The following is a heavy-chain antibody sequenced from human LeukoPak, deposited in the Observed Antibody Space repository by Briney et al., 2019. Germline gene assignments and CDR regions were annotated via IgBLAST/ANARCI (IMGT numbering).Heavy chain of an antibody. Sequence: SETLSLTCTVSGGSISSYYWSWIRQPPGKGLEWIGYIYYSGSTNYNPSLKSRVTISVDTSKNQFSLKLSSVTAADTAVYYCARLGYSRLDYWGQGTLVTVSS. CDR2: IYYSGST. D-gene: IGHD3-16*02. J-gene: IGHJ4*02. CDR3: ARLGYSRLDY. V-gene: IGHV4-59*08. CDR1: GGSISSYY.